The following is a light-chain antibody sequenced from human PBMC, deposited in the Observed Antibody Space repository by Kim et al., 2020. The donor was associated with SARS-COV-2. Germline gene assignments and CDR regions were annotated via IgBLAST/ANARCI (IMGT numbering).Light chain of an antibody. CDR2: GAS. Sequence: SNYLAWYQQKPGQAPRLLIYGASSRATAIPDRFSGSGSGTDFTLTISRLEPEDCAVYYCQQYGSSPWTFGQGTKVDIK. J-gene: IGKJ1*01. V-gene: IGKV3-20*01. CDR1: SNY. CDR3: QQYGSSPWT.